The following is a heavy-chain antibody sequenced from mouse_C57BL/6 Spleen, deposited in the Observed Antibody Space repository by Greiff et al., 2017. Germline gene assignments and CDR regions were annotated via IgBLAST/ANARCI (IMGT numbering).Heavy chain of an antibody. CDR3: ARNPTVVATDY. CDR2: INPSSGYT. V-gene: IGHV1-7*01. J-gene: IGHJ2*01. Sequence: VQLQQSGAELAKPGASVKLSCKASGYTFTSYWMHWVKQRPGQGLEWIGYINPSSGYTKYNQKFKDKATLTADKYSSTAYMQLSSLTYEDSAVYYCARNPTVVATDYWGQGTTLTVSS. CDR1: GYTFTSYW. D-gene: IGHD1-1*01.